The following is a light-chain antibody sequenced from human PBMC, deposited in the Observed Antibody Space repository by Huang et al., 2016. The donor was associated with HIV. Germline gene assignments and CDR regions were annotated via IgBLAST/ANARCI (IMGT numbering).Light chain of an antibody. CDR3: QQYDSWPLT. Sequence: EIVMTQSPATLSVSPGEGVTLSCRASLSVRTSLAWYQQKPGQTPRLPIYGVSTRATAIPARCSGNGSGTEVTLTISSLQSEDFAVYYCQQYDSWPLTFGGGTKVMIK. J-gene: IGKJ4*01. CDR1: LSVRTS. V-gene: IGKV3-15*01. CDR2: GVS.